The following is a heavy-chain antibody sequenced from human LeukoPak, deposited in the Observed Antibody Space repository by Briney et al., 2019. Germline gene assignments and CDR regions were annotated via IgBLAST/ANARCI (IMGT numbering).Heavy chain of an antibody. J-gene: IGHJ4*02. CDR1: GFTFSSYS. V-gene: IGHV3-48*04. CDR3: ARNPRMGNSSSFSFDY. D-gene: IGHD6-13*01. CDR2: ISSSSSTI. Sequence: GGSLRLSCAASGFTFSSYSMSWVRQAPGKGLEWVSYISSSSSTIYYADSVKGRFTISRDNAKNSLYLQMNSLRAEDTAVYYCARNPRMGNSSSFSFDYWGQGTLVTVSS.